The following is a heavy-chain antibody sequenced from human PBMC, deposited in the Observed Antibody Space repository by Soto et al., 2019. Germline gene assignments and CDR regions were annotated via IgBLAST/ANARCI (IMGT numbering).Heavy chain of an antibody. V-gene: IGHV3-48*03. CDR2: ISASGDTV. Sequence: EVRLEESGGGFVQPGGALRLSCVFSGLTSSGIELNWVRQAAGKGLEWLSYISASGDTVDYIDSVRGRFTISRDNAKQSLFLQMSALRVEDTAVYFWAGLSVTGGVDGWGQGATVTVSS. D-gene: IGHD2-21*02. CDR1: GLTSSGIE. CDR3: AGLSVTGGVDG. J-gene: IGHJ6*02.